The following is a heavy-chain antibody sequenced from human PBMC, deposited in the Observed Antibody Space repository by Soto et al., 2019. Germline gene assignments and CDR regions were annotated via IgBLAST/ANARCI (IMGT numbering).Heavy chain of an antibody. V-gene: IGHV3-30*18. Sequence: QVQLVESGGGVVQPGRSLRLSCAVSGFTFSTYGMHWVRRAPGKGLEWVAIISYDGSKKYYPDSVKGRFTVSRDNSKNTVYLQMDSLRAEDTAVYYCSKGASQTAMVTVDYWGQGTLVTVSS. J-gene: IGHJ4*02. CDR3: SKGASQTAMVTVDY. D-gene: IGHD5-18*01. CDR2: ISYDGSKK. CDR1: GFTFSTYG.